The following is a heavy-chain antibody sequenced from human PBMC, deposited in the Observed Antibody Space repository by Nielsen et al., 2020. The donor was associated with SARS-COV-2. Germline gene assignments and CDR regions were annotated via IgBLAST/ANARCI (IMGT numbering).Heavy chain of an antibody. CDR3: ARYYVSGIYGMDV. V-gene: IGHV4-30-4*08. Sequence: SETLSLTCTVSGGSISSSSYYWGWIRQPPGKGLEWITYIYHSGSTYYNPSLKSRLSVSVDTSKNQFSLRLSSVTAADTAMYYCARYYVSGIYGMDVWGPGNMVTVSS. J-gene: IGHJ6*02. CDR1: GGSISSSSYY. CDR2: IYHSGST. D-gene: IGHD3-10*01.